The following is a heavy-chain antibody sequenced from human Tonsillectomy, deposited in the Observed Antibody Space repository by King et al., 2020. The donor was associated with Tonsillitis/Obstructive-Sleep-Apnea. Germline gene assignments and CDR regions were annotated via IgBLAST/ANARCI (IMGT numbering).Heavy chain of an antibody. CDR2: ISYDGSNK. Sequence: VQLVESGGGVVQPGRSLRLSCVASGFTFSSYGMHWVRQAPGKGLEWVAVISYDGSNKYYADSVKGRFTISRDNSKNTLYLQMNSLRAEDTAVYYCAKPFGGATYYFDYWGQGTLVTVSS. J-gene: IGHJ4*02. CDR3: AKPFGGATYYFDY. CDR1: GFTFSSYG. D-gene: IGHD3-16*01. V-gene: IGHV3-30*18.